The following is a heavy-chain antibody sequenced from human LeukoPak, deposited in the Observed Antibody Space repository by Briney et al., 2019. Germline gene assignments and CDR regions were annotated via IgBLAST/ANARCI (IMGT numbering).Heavy chain of an antibody. CDR2: ISYDGSNK. D-gene: IGHD3-22*01. Sequence: PGGSLRLSCAASGFTVSSTYMSWVRQAPGKGLEWVAVISYDGSNKYYADSVKGRFTISRDNSKNTLYLQMNSLRAEDTAVYYCAKESYYDSSGYYYNYYFDYWGQGTLVTVSS. J-gene: IGHJ4*02. CDR1: GFTVSSTY. CDR3: AKESYYDSSGYYYNYYFDY. V-gene: IGHV3-30*18.